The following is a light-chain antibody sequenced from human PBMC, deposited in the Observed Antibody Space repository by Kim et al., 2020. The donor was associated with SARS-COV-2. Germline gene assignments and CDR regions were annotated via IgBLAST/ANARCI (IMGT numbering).Light chain of an antibody. CDR2: EVS. J-gene: IGLJ2*01. CDR3: CSYGGNNNLL. V-gene: IGLV2-8*01. Sequence: QSALAQPPSASGSPGQSVAISCTGTSSDVGGYNYVSWFQKLPGKAPKLIIYEVSKRPSGVPDRFSGSKSGNTASLTVSGLKAEDQADYYCCSYGGNNNLLFGGGTQLTVL. CDR1: SSDVGGYNY.